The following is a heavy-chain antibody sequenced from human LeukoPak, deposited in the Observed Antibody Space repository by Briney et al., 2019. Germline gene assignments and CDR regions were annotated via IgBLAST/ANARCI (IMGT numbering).Heavy chain of an antibody. CDR3: ARDHPVRGVMIPFDY. CDR2: INSDGSST. V-gene: IGHV3-74*01. D-gene: IGHD3-10*01. CDR1: GFTFTSYW. J-gene: IGHJ4*02. Sequence: GGSLRLSCAASGFTFTSYWMHWVRQTPGKGLVWVPRINSDGSSTRYADSVKGRFTISRDNAKNTLYLQMNSLRAEDTAVYFCARDHPVRGVMIPFDYWGQGTRVTVSS.